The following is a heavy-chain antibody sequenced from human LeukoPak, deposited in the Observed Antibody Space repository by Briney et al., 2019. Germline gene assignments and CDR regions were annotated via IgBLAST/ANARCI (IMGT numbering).Heavy chain of an antibody. Sequence: ASVKLFCNSSGYTFTIFYIHLVRQPTAQGHESMGIINPSGGSTSYAQKFQGRVTMTRDMSTSTAYMELSSLRSEDTAVYYCARGGRYDHVSYYYYYMDVWGKGTTVTVSS. CDR2: INPSGGST. V-gene: IGHV1-46*01. CDR1: GYTFTIFY. J-gene: IGHJ6*03. D-gene: IGHD5-12*01. CDR3: ARGGRYDHVSYYYYYMDV.